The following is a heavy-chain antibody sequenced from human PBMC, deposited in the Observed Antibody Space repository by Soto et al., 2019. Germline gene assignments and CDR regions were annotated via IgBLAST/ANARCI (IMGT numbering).Heavy chain of an antibody. Sequence: ASVKVSCKASGGTFSSYAISWVLQAPGQGLEWMGGIIPIFGTANYAQKFQGRVTITADESTSTAYMELSSLRSEDTAVYYCARAPSPEVWLLYNWFDPWGQGNLVTVSS. J-gene: IGHJ5*02. CDR1: GGTFSSYA. CDR2: IIPIFGTA. V-gene: IGHV1-69*13. CDR3: ARAPSPEVWLLYNWFDP. D-gene: IGHD3-3*01.